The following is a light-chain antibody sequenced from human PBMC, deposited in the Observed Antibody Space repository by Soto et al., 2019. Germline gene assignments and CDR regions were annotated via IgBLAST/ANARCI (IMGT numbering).Light chain of an antibody. CDR3: HQYGSSPRA. CDR1: QTLRSGY. J-gene: IGKJ1*01. Sequence: EIVLTQSPGTLSLSPGDRATLSCRASQTLRSGYLAWYQHKPGQAPRLLIYDVSSRTTGIPDRFSGSGSGTDFTLTISRLEPEDFAVYFCHQYGSSPRAVGQGTKV. V-gene: IGKV3-20*01. CDR2: DVS.